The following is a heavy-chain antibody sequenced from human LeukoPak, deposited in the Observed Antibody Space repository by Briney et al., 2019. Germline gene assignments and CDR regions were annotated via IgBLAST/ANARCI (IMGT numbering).Heavy chain of an antibody. V-gene: IGHV3-23*01. CDR3: AKVLIAAAAPLYGMDV. D-gene: IGHD6-13*01. CDR2: ISGTGGST. CDR1: GFTFSSYA. Sequence: GGSLRLSCAASGFTFSSYAMSWVRQASGKGLEWVSTISGTGGSTYYTDSVKGRFTISRDNSKNTLYLQMNSLRAEDTAVYYCAKVLIAAAAPLYGMDVWGQGTTVTVSS. J-gene: IGHJ6*02.